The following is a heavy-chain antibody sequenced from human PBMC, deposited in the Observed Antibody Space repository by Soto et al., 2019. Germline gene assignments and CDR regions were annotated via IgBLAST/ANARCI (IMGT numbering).Heavy chain of an antibody. CDR3: GRSSSDSDGILRLDY. CDR2: IYSGGNT. J-gene: IGHJ4*02. V-gene: IGHV3-53*02. CDR1: GFTVSTNY. Sequence: EVQLVETGGGLIQPGESLRLSCAASGFTVSTNYMSWVRQAPGTGLEWVSVIYSGGNTYYADSVKGRFSMSRDKSKNTLFLQMNGLRAEDTAVHYCGRSSSDSDGILRLDYWGQGTLVTVSS. D-gene: IGHD2-2*01.